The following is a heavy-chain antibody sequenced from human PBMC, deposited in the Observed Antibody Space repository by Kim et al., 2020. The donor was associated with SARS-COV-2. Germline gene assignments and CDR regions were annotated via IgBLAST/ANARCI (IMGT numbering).Heavy chain of an antibody. Sequence: SETLSLTCAVYGGSFSGYYWSWIRQPPGKGLEWIGEIDHSGGTNYKPSLKSRVTISVDTSMNQLSLKLSSVTAADTAVYYCARYSTTRWGYYYGMDVWGQGTTVTVSS. D-gene: IGHD6-13*01. J-gene: IGHJ6*02. V-gene: IGHV4-34*01. CDR3: ARYSTTRWGYYYGMDV. CDR2: IDHSGGT. CDR1: GGSFSGYY.